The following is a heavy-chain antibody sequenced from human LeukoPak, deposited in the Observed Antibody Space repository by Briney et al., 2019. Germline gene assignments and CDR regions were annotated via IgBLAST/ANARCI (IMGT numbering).Heavy chain of an antibody. D-gene: IGHD4-17*01. Sequence: PGGSLRLSCAASGFTFSSYAMSWVRQAPGKGLEWVSAISGSGGTTCYADSVKGRFTISRDNSKNTLFLQMNSLRAADTAVYYCAKGPFTVTNHYFDYWGQGTLVTVSS. V-gene: IGHV3-23*01. CDR1: GFTFSSYA. CDR3: AKGPFTVTNHYFDY. J-gene: IGHJ4*02. CDR2: ISGSGGTT.